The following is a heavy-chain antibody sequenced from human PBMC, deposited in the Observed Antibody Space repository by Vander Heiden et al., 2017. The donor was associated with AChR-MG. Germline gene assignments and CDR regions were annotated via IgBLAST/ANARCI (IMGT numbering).Heavy chain of an antibody. V-gene: IGHV3-9*01. D-gene: IGHD1-26*01. CDR3: AKDMRSGSYPDYYYGMDV. J-gene: IGHJ6*02. Sequence: EVQLVESGGGLVQPGRSLRLSCAASGFTFADYAMHWVRQAPGKGLEWVSGISWNSGSIGYADSVKGRFTISRDNAKNSLYLQMNSLRAEDTALYYCAKDMRSGSYPDYYYGMDVWGQGTTVTVSS. CDR2: ISWNSGSI. CDR1: GFTFADYA.